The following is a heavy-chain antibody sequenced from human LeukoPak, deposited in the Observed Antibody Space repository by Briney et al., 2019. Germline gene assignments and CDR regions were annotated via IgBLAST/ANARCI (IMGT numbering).Heavy chain of an antibody. D-gene: IGHD6-19*01. CDR1: GFTFSSYD. CDR2: IAPAAGDT. Sequence: GGSLRLSCAASGFTFSSYDMHWVRQATGKGLEWVSCIAPAAGDTYYPASVKGRFTISRENAKNSLYLQMNSLRAGDTAVYYCARAGGSTGWYAFDIWGQGTMVTVSS. J-gene: IGHJ3*02. V-gene: IGHV3-13*04. CDR3: ARAGGSTGWYAFDI.